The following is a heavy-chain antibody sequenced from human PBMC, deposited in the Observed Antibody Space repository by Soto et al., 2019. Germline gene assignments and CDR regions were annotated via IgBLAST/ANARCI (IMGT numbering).Heavy chain of an antibody. CDR1: GFTFSDYY. D-gene: IGHD5-12*01. Sequence: GGSLRLSCAASGFTFSDYYMSWIRQAPGKGLEWVSYISSSSSYTNYADSVKGRFTISRDNAKNSLYLQMNSLRAEDTAVYYCARTDSIVATPDYWGQGTLVTVSS. CDR3: ARTDSIVATPDY. CDR2: ISSSSSYT. V-gene: IGHV3-11*03. J-gene: IGHJ4*02.